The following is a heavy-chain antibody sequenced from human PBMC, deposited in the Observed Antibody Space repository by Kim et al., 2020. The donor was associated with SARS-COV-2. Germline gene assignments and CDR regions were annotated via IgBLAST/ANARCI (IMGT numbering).Heavy chain of an antibody. J-gene: IGHJ3*02. CDR1: GFTFSSYA. D-gene: IGHD3-9*01. Sequence: GGSLRLSCAASGFTFSSYAMHWVRQAPGKGLEWVAVISYDGSNKYYADSVKGRFTISRDNSKNTLYLQMNSLRAEDTAVYYCASLEPIYDILTGYQTAFDIWGQGTMVTVSS. CDR3: ASLEPIYDILTGYQTAFDI. CDR2: ISYDGSNK. V-gene: IGHV3-30*04.